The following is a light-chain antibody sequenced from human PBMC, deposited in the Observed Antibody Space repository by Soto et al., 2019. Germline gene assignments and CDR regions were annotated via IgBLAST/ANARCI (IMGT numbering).Light chain of an antibody. CDR2: DVS. V-gene: IGLV2-14*03. CDR1: SSDIGDYNY. J-gene: IGLJ2*01. Sequence: QSALTQPASVSGSPGQSITISCTGSSSDIGDYNYVSWYKQHPGKAPKLMIYDVSNRPSGVSNRSSGSKSGNTASLTISGLQAEDEADYYCSSYTSNNFVIFGGGTKVTVL. CDR3: SSYTSNNFVI.